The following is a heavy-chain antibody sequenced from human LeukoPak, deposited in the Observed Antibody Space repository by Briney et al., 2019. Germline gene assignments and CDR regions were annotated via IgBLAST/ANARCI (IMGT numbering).Heavy chain of an antibody. V-gene: IGHV4-34*01. Sequence: SETLSLTCAVYGGSFSGYYWSWIRQPPGKGLEWSGEINDSGNTNYNPSLKSRVTISVDTSKNQFSLKLSSVTAADTAVYYCARRGRLGFRAVAGTWWFDPWGQGTLVTVSS. CDR3: ARRGRLGFRAVAGTWWFDP. J-gene: IGHJ5*02. CDR1: GGSFSGYY. D-gene: IGHD6-19*01. CDR2: INDSGNT.